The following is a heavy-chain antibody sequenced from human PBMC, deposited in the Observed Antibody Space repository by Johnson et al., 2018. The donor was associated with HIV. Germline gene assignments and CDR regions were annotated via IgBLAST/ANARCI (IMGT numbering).Heavy chain of an antibody. CDR2: ISWNSGSI. V-gene: IGHV3-9*01. D-gene: IGHD5-12*01. Sequence: VQLVESGGGLVQPGRSLRLSRAASGFTFDDYAMHWVRQAPGKGLEWVSGISWNSGSIDYADSVKGRFTISRDNAKNTLYLQRNSLRAEDTATYYCAKTISGFYLYDAFDIWGQGTMVTVSS. CDR3: AKTISGFYLYDAFDI. CDR1: GFTFDDYA. J-gene: IGHJ3*02.